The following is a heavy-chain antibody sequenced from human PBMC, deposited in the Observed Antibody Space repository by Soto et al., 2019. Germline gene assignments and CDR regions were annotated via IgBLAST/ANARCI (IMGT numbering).Heavy chain of an antibody. Sequence: QVQLVQSGAEVKKPGASVKVSCKASGYAFYSYGITWVRQAPGQGLEWMGWISAYNGNTNLAQKLQGRVTMTRATSTTTAYMELRSLRSDSTALYFCARAEGCDSSGWLDHWGQGTLVTVSS. D-gene: IGHD6-19*01. CDR3: ARAEGCDSSGWLDH. CDR1: GYAFYSYG. V-gene: IGHV1-18*01. J-gene: IGHJ4*02. CDR2: ISAYNGNT.